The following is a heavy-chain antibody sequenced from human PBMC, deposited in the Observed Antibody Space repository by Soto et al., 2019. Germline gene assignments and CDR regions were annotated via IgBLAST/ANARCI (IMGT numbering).Heavy chain of an antibody. J-gene: IGHJ4*02. V-gene: IGHV3-30*02. CDR3: AKLPNCGGDCYFDY. CDR1: GFAFSSYG. Sequence: QVQLVESGGGVVQPGGSLRLSCATSGFAFSSYGMHWVRQAPGKGLEWVAVVRFDAINKYYADSVKGRFTISRDNSKSMVYLKMNSLRPDDTAVYYCAKLPNCGGDCYFDYWGQGTLVTVSS. D-gene: IGHD2-21*02. CDR2: VRFDAINK.